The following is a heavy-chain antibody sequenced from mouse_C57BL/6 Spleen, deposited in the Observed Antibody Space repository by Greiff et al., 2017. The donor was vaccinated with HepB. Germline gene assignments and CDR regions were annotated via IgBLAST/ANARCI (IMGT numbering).Heavy chain of an antibody. CDR3: ARDRAYYSNLYYAMDY. CDR2: ISDGGSYT. Sequence: EVQRVESGGGLVKPGGSLKLSCAASGFTFSSYAMSWVRQTPEKRLEWVATISDGGSYTYYPDNVKGRFTISRDNAKNNLYLQMSHLKSEDTAMYYCARDRAYYSNLYYAMDYWGQGTSVTVSS. CDR1: GFTFSSYA. D-gene: IGHD2-5*01. V-gene: IGHV5-4*01. J-gene: IGHJ4*01.